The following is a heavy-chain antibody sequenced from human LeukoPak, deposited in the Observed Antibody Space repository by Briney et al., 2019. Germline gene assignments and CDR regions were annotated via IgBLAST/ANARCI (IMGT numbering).Heavy chain of an antibody. Sequence: SETLSLTCAVYGGSFSGYYWTWIRQPPGKGLEWIGEISHSGSTKYNPSLKSRVTISVDTSKNQFSLKLSSVTAADTAVYYCAREDITMVRGVKSRYMDVWGKGTTVTVSS. CDR2: ISHSGST. J-gene: IGHJ6*03. CDR3: AREDITMVRGVKSRYMDV. D-gene: IGHD3-10*01. CDR1: GGSFSGYY. V-gene: IGHV4-34*01.